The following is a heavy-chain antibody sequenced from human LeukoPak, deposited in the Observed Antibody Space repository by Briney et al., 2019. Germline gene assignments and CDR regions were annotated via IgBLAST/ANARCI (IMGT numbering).Heavy chain of an antibody. V-gene: IGHV4-61*02. CDR1: GGSIRSGSYY. CDR3: ARDSSYYDSSGLARTPEPFDY. Sequence: SQTLSLTCTVSGGSIRSGSYYWSWIRQSAGKGLEWIGRIYISGSTKYNPSLKSRVTISVDTSKNQFSLKLSSVTAADTAVYYCARDSSYYDSSGLARTPEPFDYWGQGTLGTVSS. CDR2: IYISGST. J-gene: IGHJ4*02. D-gene: IGHD3-22*01.